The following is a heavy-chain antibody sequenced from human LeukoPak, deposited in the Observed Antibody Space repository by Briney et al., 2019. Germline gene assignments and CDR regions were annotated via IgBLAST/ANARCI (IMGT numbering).Heavy chain of an antibody. CDR2: IYYSGST. D-gene: IGHD5-18*01. CDR1: GVSISSSSYY. CDR3: ARVDTVYYYYYYMDV. Sequence: SETLSLTCAVSGVSISSSSYYWGWIRQPPGKGLEWIGSIYYSGSTYYNPSLKSRVTISVDTSKNQFSLKLSSVTAADTAVYYCARVDTVYYYYYYMDVWGKGTTVTVSS. J-gene: IGHJ6*03. V-gene: IGHV4-39*07.